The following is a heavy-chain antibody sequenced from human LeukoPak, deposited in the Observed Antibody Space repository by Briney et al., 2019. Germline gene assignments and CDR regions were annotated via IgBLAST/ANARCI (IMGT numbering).Heavy chain of an antibody. D-gene: IGHD3-3*01. CDR3: AAISDFWSKPHDASDI. V-gene: IGHV1-24*01. J-gene: IGHJ3*02. CDR2: FDPEDGET. CDR1: GYTLTELS. Sequence: ASVKVSCKVSGYTLTELSMHWVRQAPGKGLEWMGGFDPEDGETIYAQKFQGRVTMTEDTSTDTAYMELSSLRSEDTAVYYCAAISDFWSKPHDASDIWGQGTMVTVSS.